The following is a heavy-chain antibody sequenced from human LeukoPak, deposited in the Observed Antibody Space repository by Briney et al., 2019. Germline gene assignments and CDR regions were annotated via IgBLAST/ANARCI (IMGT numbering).Heavy chain of an antibody. J-gene: IGHJ4*02. Sequence: GASVTVSCKASGDTFTNYVISWVRQAPGQGLEWMGGISAYNGNTYYTQNLQGRVTMTTDTSTRKANMELRSLGSDEPAVYYCARNRYYFDSSDYYFFDYWGQGTLVTVSS. D-gene: IGHD3-22*01. CDR1: GDTFTNYV. CDR2: ISAYNGNT. V-gene: IGHV1-18*01. CDR3: ARNRYYFDSSDYYFFDY.